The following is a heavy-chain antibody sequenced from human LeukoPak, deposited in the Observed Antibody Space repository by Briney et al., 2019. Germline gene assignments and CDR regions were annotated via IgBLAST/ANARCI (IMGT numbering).Heavy chain of an antibody. CDR1: GFSLSTSGVG. V-gene: IGHV2-5*02. CDR3: AHINGGSRFDP. Sequence: SGPTLVKPTQTLTLTCTFSGFSLSTSGVGVGWIRQPPGKAREWLSLIYLDDDKRYSPSLKSRLTITKDTSKNQVVLTMTNMDPVDTATYYCAHINGGSRFDPWGQGTLVTVSS. D-gene: IGHD4-23*01. CDR2: IYLDDDK. J-gene: IGHJ5*02.